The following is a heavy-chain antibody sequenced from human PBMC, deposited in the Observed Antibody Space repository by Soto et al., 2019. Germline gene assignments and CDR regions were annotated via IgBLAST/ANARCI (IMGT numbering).Heavy chain of an antibody. Sequence: QLVQSGAEVKKPGASVKVSCKASGYTFTNYAISWVRQAPGQGLEWMGWVSAYNGNTDYAQKFQGRVTMTTDISTRTAYMELRSLRSDDSAVYYCASGIGYGDSYFDYWGQGTLVTVSS. D-gene: IGHD4-17*01. CDR1: GYTFTNYA. CDR2: VSAYNGNT. J-gene: IGHJ4*02. CDR3: ASGIGYGDSYFDY. V-gene: IGHV1-18*01.